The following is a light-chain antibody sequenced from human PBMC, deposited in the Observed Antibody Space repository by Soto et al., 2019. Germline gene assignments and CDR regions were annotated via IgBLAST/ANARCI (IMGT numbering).Light chain of an antibody. CDR2: AAS. CDR3: QQTYLSHT. CDR1: QSISTY. Sequence: DIQMTQFPSSLSVSVGDTVTISCRASQSISTYVNWYQQRPASAPKLLIYAASSLQTGVPSRFSGSASGTDFTLTISGVQAEDFATYHCQQTYLSHTFGQGTKLEI. J-gene: IGKJ2*01. V-gene: IGKV1-39*01.